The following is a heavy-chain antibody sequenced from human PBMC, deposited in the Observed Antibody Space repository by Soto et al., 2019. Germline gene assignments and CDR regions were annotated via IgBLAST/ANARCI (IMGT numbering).Heavy chain of an antibody. CDR2: ISSSSSTI. CDR3: ERGSLNTIEY. CDR1: GFTFSSYS. J-gene: IGHJ4*02. V-gene: IGHV3-48*02. Sequence: EVQLGESGWGLVQPGGSLRLSCAASGFTFSSYSMNWVRQAPGRGLEWVSYISSSSSTIYNADSVKGRFTISRDKAKNSLNLQMNSLRDDDTAVYYCERGSLNTIEYWGQGTLVTGSS.